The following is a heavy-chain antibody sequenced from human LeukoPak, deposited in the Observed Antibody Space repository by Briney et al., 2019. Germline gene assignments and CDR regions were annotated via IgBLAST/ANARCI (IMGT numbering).Heavy chain of an antibody. Sequence: PGGSLRLSCAASGFTFSSYEMNWVRQAPGKGLEWISYISSSGSTIYYADTVKGRFTISRDNAKNSLYLQMNSLRAEDTAIYYCAGNRPSSGFDYWGQGTLVTVSS. V-gene: IGHV3-48*03. CDR3: AGNRPSSGFDY. D-gene: IGHD3-22*01. J-gene: IGHJ4*02. CDR1: GFTFSSYE. CDR2: ISSSGSTI.